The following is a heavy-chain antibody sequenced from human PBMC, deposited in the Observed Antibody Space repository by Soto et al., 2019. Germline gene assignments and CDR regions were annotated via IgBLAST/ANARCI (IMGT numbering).Heavy chain of an antibody. D-gene: IGHD3-10*01. Sequence: ETLSLTCTVSGGSINNSSFYWGWVRQPPGKRLEWIGSIYYSGSAYYNPSLKSRLTISVDTSKNQFSLNLSSVTAADTAVYFCARRPLVRGIIPYYFDSWGQGTLVTVSS. CDR3: ARRPLVRGIIPYYFDS. CDR2: IYYSGSA. J-gene: IGHJ4*02. CDR1: GGSINNSSFY. V-gene: IGHV4-39*01.